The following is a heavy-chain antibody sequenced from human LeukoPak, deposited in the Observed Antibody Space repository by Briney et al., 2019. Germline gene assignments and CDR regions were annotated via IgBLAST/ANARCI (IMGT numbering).Heavy chain of an antibody. J-gene: IGHJ4*02. Sequence: PGGSLRLSCAASGFTFSSYWMHWVRQAPGKGLVWVSRINSDGSSTSYADSVKGRFTISRDNAKSTLYLQMNSLRAEDAAVYYCARDDLAYCGGDCLIDYWGQGTLVTVSS. CDR2: INSDGSST. CDR3: ARDDLAYCGGDCLIDY. V-gene: IGHV3-74*01. D-gene: IGHD2-21*02. CDR1: GFTFSSYW.